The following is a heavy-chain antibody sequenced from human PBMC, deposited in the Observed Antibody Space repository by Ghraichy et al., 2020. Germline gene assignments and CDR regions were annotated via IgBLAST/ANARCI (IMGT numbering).Heavy chain of an antibody. CDR3: ARFEVSVTTDY. V-gene: IGHV3-21*01. CDR1: GFTFSSYS. D-gene: IGHD4-17*01. J-gene: IGHJ4*02. Sequence: GGSLRLSCAASGFTFSSYSMNWVRQAPGKGLEWVSSISSSSSYIYYADSVKGRFTISRDNAKNSLYLQMNSLRAEDTAVYYCARFEVSVTTDYWGQGTLVTVSS. CDR2: ISSSSSYI.